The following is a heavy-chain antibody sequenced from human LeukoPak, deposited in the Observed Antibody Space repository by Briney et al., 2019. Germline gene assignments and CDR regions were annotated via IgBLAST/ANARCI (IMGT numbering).Heavy chain of an antibody. CDR1: GGTFSSYA. CDR3: ARGSVIAVAGHYYYYMDV. CDR2: IIPIFGTA. J-gene: IGHJ6*03. Sequence: SVKVSCKASGGTFSSYAISWVRQAPGQGLEWMGGIIPIFGTANYAQKFQGRVTITADKSTSTAYMELSSLRSEDTAVYYCARGSVIAVAGHYYYYMDVWGKGTTVTVYS. D-gene: IGHD6-19*01. V-gene: IGHV1-69*06.